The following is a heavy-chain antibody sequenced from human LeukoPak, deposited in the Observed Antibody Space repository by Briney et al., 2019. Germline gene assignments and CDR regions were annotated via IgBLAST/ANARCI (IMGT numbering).Heavy chain of an antibody. CDR3: ATLVVAADTFDY. CDR1: GFTCSSYA. J-gene: IGHJ4*02. CDR2: ISGSGGST. D-gene: IGHD2-15*01. V-gene: IGHV3-23*01. Sequence: GGSLRLSCAASGFTCSSYAMSWVRQAPGKGLEWVSAISGSGGSTYYADSVKGRFTISRDNSKNTLYLQMNSLRAEDTAVYYCATLVVAADTFDYWGQGTLVTVSS.